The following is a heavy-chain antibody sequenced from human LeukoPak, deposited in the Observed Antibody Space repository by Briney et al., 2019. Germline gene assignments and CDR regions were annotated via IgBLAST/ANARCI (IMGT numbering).Heavy chain of an antibody. CDR3: ARHLRAAAAIYYFDY. J-gene: IGHJ4*02. Sequence: SETLSLTCTVSGGSISSSSYYWGWIRQPPGKGLEWIGSIYYSGSTYYNPSLKGRVTISVDTSKNQFSLKLSSVTAADTAVYYCARHLRAAAAIYYFDYWGQGTLVTVSS. CDR1: GGSISSSSYY. D-gene: IGHD6-25*01. V-gene: IGHV4-39*07. CDR2: IYYSGST.